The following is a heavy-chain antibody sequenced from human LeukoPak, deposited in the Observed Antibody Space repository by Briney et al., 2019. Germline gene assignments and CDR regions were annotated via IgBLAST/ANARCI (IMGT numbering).Heavy chain of an antibody. V-gene: IGHV4-4*02. D-gene: IGHD2/OR15-2a*01. CDR2: ISHDGTR. CDR3: TRENRPFCPFAY. Sequence: GSLRLSCAASGFTFSSYAMSWVRQAPGKGLEWIGEISHDGTRNYNPSLRSRVAMSLDRANNQFSLSLTSVTAADTAVYYCTRENRPFCPFAYWGQGVLVTVSS. CDR1: GFTFSSYAM. J-gene: IGHJ4*02.